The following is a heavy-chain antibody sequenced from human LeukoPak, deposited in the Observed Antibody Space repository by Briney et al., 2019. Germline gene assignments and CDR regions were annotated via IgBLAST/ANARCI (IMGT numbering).Heavy chain of an antibody. J-gene: IGHJ4*02. CDR3: ASASRDTFSLIDY. V-gene: IGHV3-74*01. D-gene: IGHD5-24*01. Sequence: GGSLRLSYAASGFTFSSYWVHWVRQAPGKGLVWVSRINTDGSSTSYADSVKGRFTISRDNAKNTLYLQMNSLRAEDTAVYYCASASRDTFSLIDYWGQGTLVTVSS. CDR1: GFTFSSYW. CDR2: INTDGSST.